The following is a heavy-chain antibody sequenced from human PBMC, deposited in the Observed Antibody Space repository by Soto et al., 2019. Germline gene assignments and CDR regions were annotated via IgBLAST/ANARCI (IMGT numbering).Heavy chain of an antibody. CDR3: ARGLGGSGSYSDY. Sequence: QVXLVQXGAXXXKPGASVXXXXXXSGYTFTSYAMHWVRQAPGQRLEWMGWINAGNGNTKYSQKFQGRVTITRDTSASTAYMELSSLRSEDTAVYYCARGLGGSGSYSDYWGQGTLVTVSS. J-gene: IGHJ4*02. CDR2: INAGNGNT. CDR1: GYTFTSYA. D-gene: IGHD3-10*01. V-gene: IGHV1-3*01.